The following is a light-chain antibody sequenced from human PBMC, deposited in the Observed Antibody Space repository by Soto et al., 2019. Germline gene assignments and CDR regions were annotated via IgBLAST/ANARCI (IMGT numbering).Light chain of an antibody. Sequence: DIQMTQSPSTLSASVGDRVTITCRASQSISSWLAWYQQKPGKAPKLLIYDAYSLESGTPSRFSGRRSGTEFTLTISSLQPEDFATYYCQQSYSTPRTFDQGTKVDIK. J-gene: IGKJ1*01. CDR2: DAY. CDR1: QSISSW. CDR3: QQSYSTPRT. V-gene: IGKV1-5*01.